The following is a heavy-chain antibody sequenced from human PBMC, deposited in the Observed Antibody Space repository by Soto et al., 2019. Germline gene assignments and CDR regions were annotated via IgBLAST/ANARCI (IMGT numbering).Heavy chain of an antibody. Sequence: GGSLRLSCAASGFSFSNYAVTWVRQAPGKGLEWVSTISGSGGSTYYADSVKGRFTISRDNSKNTLYLQMNSLRAEDTAVYYCAKDQGSSWYEIDYWGQGTLVTVSS. J-gene: IGHJ4*02. CDR3: AKDQGSSWYEIDY. CDR1: GFSFSNYA. CDR2: ISGSGGST. V-gene: IGHV3-23*01. D-gene: IGHD6-13*01.